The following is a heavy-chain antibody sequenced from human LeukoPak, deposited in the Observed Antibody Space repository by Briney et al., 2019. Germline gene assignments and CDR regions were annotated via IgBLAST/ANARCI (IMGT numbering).Heavy chain of an antibody. J-gene: IGHJ4*02. CDR3: ARVIGTASYYFDY. Sequence: PSETLSLTCTVSGGSVSSGSYYWTWIRQPPGRGLEWIGYVYYSGSTNYNPSLKSRVTISVDTSKNQFSLKLSSVTAADTALYYCARVIGTASYYFDYWGQGTLVTVPS. V-gene: IGHV4-61*01. CDR1: GGSVSSGSYY. D-gene: IGHD1-1*01. CDR2: VYYSGST.